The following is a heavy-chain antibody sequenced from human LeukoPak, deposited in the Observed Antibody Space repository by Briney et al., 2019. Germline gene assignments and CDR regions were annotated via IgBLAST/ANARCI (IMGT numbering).Heavy chain of an antibody. Sequence: SETLSLTCTVSGGSISSYYWSWIRQPAGKGLEWIGRIYTSGSTNYNPSLKSRVTMSVDTSKNQFSLKLSSVTAADTAVYYCARDLKGYGEAYYYYMDVWGKGTTVTVSS. V-gene: IGHV4-4*07. CDR1: GGSISSYY. CDR3: ARDLKGYGEAYYYYMDV. CDR2: IYTSGST. J-gene: IGHJ6*03. D-gene: IGHD4-17*01.